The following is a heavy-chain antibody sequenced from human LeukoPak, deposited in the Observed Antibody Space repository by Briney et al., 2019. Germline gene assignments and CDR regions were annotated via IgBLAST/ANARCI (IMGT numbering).Heavy chain of an antibody. Sequence: GGSLRLSCAASGFTVSSNYMSWVRQAPGKGLEWVSVIYSGGSTYYADSVKGGFTISRDNSKNTLYLQMNSLRAEDTAVYYCARIHDYGDYDYWGQGTLVTVSS. J-gene: IGHJ4*02. CDR1: GFTVSSNY. D-gene: IGHD4-17*01. CDR2: IYSGGST. V-gene: IGHV3-66*01. CDR3: ARIHDYGDYDY.